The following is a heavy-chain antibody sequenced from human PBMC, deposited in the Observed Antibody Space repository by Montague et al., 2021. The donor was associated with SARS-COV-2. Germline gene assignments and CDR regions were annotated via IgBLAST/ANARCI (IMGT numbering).Heavy chain of an antibody. V-gene: IGHV3-30-3*01. D-gene: IGHD1-26*01. CDR3: AREGIVGARDAFDI. Sequence: SLRLSCAASGFTFSSYAMHWVRQAPGKGLEWVAVISYDGSNKYYADSVKGRFTISRDNSKNTLYLQMNSLRAEDMAVYYCAREGIVGARDAFDIWGQGTMVTVSS. CDR1: GFTFSSYA. J-gene: IGHJ3*02. CDR2: ISYDGSNK.